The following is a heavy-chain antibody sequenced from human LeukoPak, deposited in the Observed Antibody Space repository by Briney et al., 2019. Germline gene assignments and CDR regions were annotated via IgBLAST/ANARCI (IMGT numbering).Heavy chain of an antibody. V-gene: IGHV3-48*04. J-gene: IGHJ4*02. D-gene: IGHD3-10*01. CDR3: ARSYGDYFHY. Sequence: GGSLRLSCAASGFTFSSYWMHWVRQAPGKGPEWVSYISSSSSAIYYADSVKGRFTISRDNAKKSLYLQMNSLRAEDTAVYYCARSYGDYFHYWGQGTLVTVSS. CDR2: ISSSSSAI. CDR1: GFTFSSYW.